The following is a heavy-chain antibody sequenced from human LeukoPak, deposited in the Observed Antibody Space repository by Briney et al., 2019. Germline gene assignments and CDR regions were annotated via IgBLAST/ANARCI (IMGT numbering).Heavy chain of an antibody. CDR3: ARSSGTGTFSY. D-gene: IGHD6-25*01. Sequence: SETLSLTCTVSGDSISRSTYYWAWIRQPPGKGLEWIGSVYYGRSPYFNPSLECRATISVDTSKNHLSLKMSSVTAADTAVYYCARSSGTGTFSYWGQGTLVTVSS. CDR2: VYYGRSP. CDR1: GDSISRSTYY. V-gene: IGHV4-39*02. J-gene: IGHJ4*02.